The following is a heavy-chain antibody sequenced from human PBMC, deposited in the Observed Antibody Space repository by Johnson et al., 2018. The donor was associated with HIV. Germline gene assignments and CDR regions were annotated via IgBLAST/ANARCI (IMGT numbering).Heavy chain of an antibody. Sequence: QVQLVESGGGVVQPGRSLRLSCVASGFTFRSYGMHWVRQAPGKGLEWVAFVSYDGTNEFYADSVKGRFTVSRDSSKNTLFLQMNSLRAEDTAVYFCAKVHRAARLSDAFDIWGQGTMVTVSS. CDR3: AKVHRAARLSDAFDI. V-gene: IGHV3-30*18. CDR1: GFTFRSYG. J-gene: IGHJ3*02. D-gene: IGHD6-6*01. CDR2: VSYDGTNE.